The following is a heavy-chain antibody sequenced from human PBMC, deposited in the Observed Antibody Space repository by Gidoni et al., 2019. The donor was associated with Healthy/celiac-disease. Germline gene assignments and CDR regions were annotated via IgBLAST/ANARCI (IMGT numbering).Heavy chain of an antibody. CDR1: GFTFSNAW. J-gene: IGHJ4*02. Sequence: EVQLVESGGGLVKPGGSLRLSCAASGFTFSNAWMSWVRQAPGKGLEWVGRIKSKTDGGTTDYAAPVKGRFTISRDDSKNTLYLQMNSLKTEDTAVYYCTTASPYYYGSGSYRFDYWGQGTLVTVSS. CDR2: IKSKTDGGTT. CDR3: TTASPYYYGSGSYRFDY. D-gene: IGHD3-10*01. V-gene: IGHV3-15*01.